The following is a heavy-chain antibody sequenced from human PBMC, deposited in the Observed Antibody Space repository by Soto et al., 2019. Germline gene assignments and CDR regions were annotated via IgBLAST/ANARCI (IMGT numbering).Heavy chain of an antibody. J-gene: IGHJ6*04. CDR1: GFTVSSKY. V-gene: IGHV3-66*01. D-gene: IGHD2-15*01. CDR2: IQSGGPT. CDR3: ARDDVLCDGGRCYGVPLDV. Sequence: EVHLVESGGGLVQPGGSLRLSCAASGFTVSSKYMSWVRQAPGKGLEWVSLIQSGGPTYYADSVKGRFTISRDTSENTRHLQMDSLRAEDTAVYYCARDDVLCDGGRCYGVPLDVWGKGPTVTVSS.